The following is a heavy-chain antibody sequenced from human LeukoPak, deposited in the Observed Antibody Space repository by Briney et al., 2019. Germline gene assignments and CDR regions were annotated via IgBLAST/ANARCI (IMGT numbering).Heavy chain of an antibody. V-gene: IGHV3-30-3*01. CDR3: VREEGRSYYYYYGMDV. Sequence: GGSLRLSCAASGFTFSSYAMHWVRQARGEGLEWVAGISYDGSNKYYADSVKGRFTISRDNSKNTLYLQMNSLRAEDTAVYYCVREEGRSYYYYYGMDVWGQGTTVTVSS. CDR1: GFTFSSYA. CDR2: ISYDGSNK. J-gene: IGHJ6*02.